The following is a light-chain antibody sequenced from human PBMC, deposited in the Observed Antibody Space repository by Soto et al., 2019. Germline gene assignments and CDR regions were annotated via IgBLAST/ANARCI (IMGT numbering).Light chain of an antibody. J-gene: IGLJ2*01. CDR3: CSYAGSYTYL. Sequence: QSALTQPRSVSGSPGQSVTISCTGGSSDVGGYNYVSWYQQRPGKAPKLMIYDVSKRPSGVPDRFSGSKSGNTASLTISGLQAQDEADYYCCSYAGSYTYLFGGGTKVTVL. CDR1: SSDVGGYNY. CDR2: DVS. V-gene: IGLV2-11*01.